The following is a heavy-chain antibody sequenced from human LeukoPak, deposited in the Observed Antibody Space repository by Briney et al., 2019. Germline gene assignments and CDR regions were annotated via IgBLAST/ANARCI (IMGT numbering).Heavy chain of an antibody. CDR2: IGGSGHNT. CDR3: SKEGRFSSSWELDY. V-gene: IGHV3-23*01. Sequence: GGSLRLSCAASGFTFSNYAMSWVRQAPGKGLEWVSSIGGSGHNTYYADSVKGRFTVSRDNSKNTLYLQMNSLRADDTAVYYCSKEGRFSSSWELDYWGQGTLVTVPS. J-gene: IGHJ4*02. CDR1: GFTFSNYA. D-gene: IGHD6-13*01.